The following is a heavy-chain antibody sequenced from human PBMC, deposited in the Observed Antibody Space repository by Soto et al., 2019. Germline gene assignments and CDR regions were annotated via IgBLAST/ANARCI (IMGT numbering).Heavy chain of an antibody. J-gene: IGHJ4*02. D-gene: IGHD1-7*01. V-gene: IGHV3-23*01. CDR1: GFTFSSYA. Sequence: GGSLRLSCAASGFTFSSYAMTWVRQAPGKGLEWVSGISGSGGTTYYADSVKGRFTISRDNSKNTLFLQMNSLRVEDTAVYYCARRLAGTKGLDYWGQGTLVTVSS. CDR3: ARRLAGTKGLDY. CDR2: ISGSGGTT.